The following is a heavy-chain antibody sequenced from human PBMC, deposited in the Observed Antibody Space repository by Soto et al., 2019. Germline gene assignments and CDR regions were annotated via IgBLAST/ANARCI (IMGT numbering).Heavy chain of an antibody. V-gene: IGHV4-39*01. CDR2: IYYSGST. J-gene: IGHJ3*02. CDR1: GGSISSSSYY. D-gene: IGHD3-10*01. Sequence: QLQLQESGPGLVKPSETLSLTCTVSGGSISSSSYYWGWIRQPPGKGLEWIGSIYYSGSTYYNPSLKSRVTISVDTSKNQFSLKLSSVTAADTAVYYCARRVRRPKFAFDIWGQGTMVTVSS. CDR3: ARRVRRPKFAFDI.